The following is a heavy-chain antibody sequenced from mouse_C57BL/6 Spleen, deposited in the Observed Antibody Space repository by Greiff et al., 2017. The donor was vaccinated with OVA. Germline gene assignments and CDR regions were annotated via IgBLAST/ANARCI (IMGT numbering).Heavy chain of an antibody. J-gene: IGHJ4*01. D-gene: IGHD2-4*01. Sequence: QVTLKVSGAELVKPGASVKMSCKASGYTFTTYPIEWMKQNHGKSLEWIGNFHPYNDDTKYNEKFKGKATLTVEKSSSTVYLELSRLTSDDSAVYYWARRRDDYDGVPYAMDYWGQGTSVTVSS. CDR3: ARRRDDYDGVPYAMDY. CDR2: FHPYNDDT. CDR1: GYTFTTYP. V-gene: IGHV1-47*01.